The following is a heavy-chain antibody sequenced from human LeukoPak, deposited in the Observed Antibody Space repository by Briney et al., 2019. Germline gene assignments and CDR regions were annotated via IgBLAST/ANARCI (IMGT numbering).Heavy chain of an antibody. Sequence: GGSLRLSCAASGFTFRNYPIHWFRQAPGKGLEYVSAISSNGGSTYYANSVKGRFTISRDNSKNTLYLQMGSLRAEDMAVYYCARDLGVVTPFSYYYYGMDVWGQGTTVTVSS. D-gene: IGHD4-23*01. CDR1: GFTFRNYP. J-gene: IGHJ6*02. CDR3: ARDLGVVTPFSYYYYGMDV. V-gene: IGHV3-64*01. CDR2: ISSNGGST.